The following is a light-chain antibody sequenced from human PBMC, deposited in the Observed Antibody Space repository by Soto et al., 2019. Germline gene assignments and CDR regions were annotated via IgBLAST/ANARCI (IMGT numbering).Light chain of an antibody. CDR3: QSYDSSLSASV. CDR1: SSNIGAGHD. CDR2: DNS. Sequence: QSVLTQPPSVSGAPGQRVTISCTGSSSNIGAGHDVHWYQQLPGTAPKLLIYDNSNRPSGVPDRFSGSKSGTSASLAITGLQAEDEADYYCQSYDSSLSASVFGGGTKLTVL. J-gene: IGLJ2*01. V-gene: IGLV1-40*01.